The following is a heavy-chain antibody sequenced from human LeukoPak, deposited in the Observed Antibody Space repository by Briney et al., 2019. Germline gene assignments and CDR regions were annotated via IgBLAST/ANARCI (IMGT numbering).Heavy chain of an antibody. CDR1: GFTLTNAW. Sequence: GGSLRLSCAASGFTLTNAWMSWVRQAPGKGLEWVSIIYTTGGKYYADSVKGRFTISRDNSKHTLYLQMNSLRAEDTAVYYCARGSDGWFAFDYWGQGTLVAVSS. CDR3: ARGSDGWFAFDY. J-gene: IGHJ4*02. V-gene: IGHV3-66*01. CDR2: IYTTGGK. D-gene: IGHD6-19*01.